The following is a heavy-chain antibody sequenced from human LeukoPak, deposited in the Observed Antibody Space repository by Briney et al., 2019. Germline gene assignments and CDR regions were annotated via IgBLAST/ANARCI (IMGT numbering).Heavy chain of an antibody. V-gene: IGHV4-30-4*07. CDR3: ARVGGVIPGWFDP. CDR2: IYYSGST. D-gene: IGHD3-16*01. J-gene: IGHJ5*02. Sequence: SETLSLTCTVSGGSISSGGYSWSWIRQPPGKGLEWIGYIYYSGSTYYNPSLKSRVTISVDTSKNQFSLKLSSVTAADTAVYYCARVGGVIPGWFDPWGQGTLVTVSS. CDR1: GGSISSGGYS.